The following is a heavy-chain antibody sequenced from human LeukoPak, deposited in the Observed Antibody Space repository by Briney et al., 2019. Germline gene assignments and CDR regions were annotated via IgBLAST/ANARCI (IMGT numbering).Heavy chain of an antibody. J-gene: IGHJ4*02. D-gene: IGHD6-6*01. Sequence: SETLSLTCTVSGGSISSHYWSWIRQHPGTGLEWIGYVYYSGSTYYNPSLKSRITISLDTSRNQFSLKLSSVTAADSAVYYCARIAARPLGFDYWGQGTLVTVSS. CDR1: GGSISSHY. V-gene: IGHV4-59*06. CDR3: ARIAARPLGFDY. CDR2: VYYSGST.